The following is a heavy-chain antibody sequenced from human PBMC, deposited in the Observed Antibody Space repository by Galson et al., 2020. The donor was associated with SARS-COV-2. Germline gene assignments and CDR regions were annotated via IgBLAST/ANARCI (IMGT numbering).Heavy chain of an antibody. CDR2: IDWDDDK. CDR3: ARTYSTDWYGRRAGLFDY. CDR1: GFSLTTSGMC. Sequence: SGPTLVKPTQTLTLTCTFSGFSLTTSGMCVSWIRQAPGRAPERIARIDWDDDKFYVTSLRSRLTISKDTSKNQVVLIMTNMDPVDTATYYCARTYSTDWYGRRAGLFDYWGQGTPVTVSS. D-gene: IGHD2-2*01. V-gene: IGHV2-70*17. J-gene: IGHJ4*02.